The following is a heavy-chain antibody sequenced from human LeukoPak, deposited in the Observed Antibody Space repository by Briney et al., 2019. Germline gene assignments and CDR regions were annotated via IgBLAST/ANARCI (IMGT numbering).Heavy chain of an antibody. J-gene: IGHJ4*02. CDR3: ARVSDMITFGGVIDY. D-gene: IGHD3-16*01. Sequence: SGGSLRLSCAASGFTFSSYGMHWVRQAPGKGLEWVSVIYSGGSTYYADSVKGRFTISRDNSKNTLYLQMNSLRAEDTAVYYCARVSDMITFGGVIDYWGQGTLVTVSS. CDR2: IYSGGST. V-gene: IGHV3-53*01. CDR1: GFTFSSYG.